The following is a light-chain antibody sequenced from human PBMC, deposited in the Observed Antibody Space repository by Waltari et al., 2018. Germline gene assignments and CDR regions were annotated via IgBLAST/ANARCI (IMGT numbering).Light chain of an antibody. Sequence: EIVMTQSPATLSVSPGESTTLSCRASQSVSSNLAWYQQKPGQAPRLPIYGASNRATGIPARFSGSGTGTEFTLTISSMQSEDIAVYYCQQYNKWPPWTFGQGTKVEIK. J-gene: IGKJ1*01. CDR1: QSVSSN. CDR2: GAS. V-gene: IGKV3-15*01. CDR3: QQYNKWPPWT.